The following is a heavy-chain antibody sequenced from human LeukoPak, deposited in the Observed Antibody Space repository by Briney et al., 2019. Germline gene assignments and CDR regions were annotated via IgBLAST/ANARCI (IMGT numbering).Heavy chain of an antibody. CDR1: GYSFTSYW. D-gene: IGHD6-6*01. Sequence: GESLKISCKGSGYSFTSYWIGWVRQMPGKGLELIGIIYPGDSDTRYSPSFQGQVTISADKSISTAYLQWSSLKASDTAMYYCARPNIADRPGWFDHWGQGTLVTVSS. CDR2: IYPGDSDT. CDR3: ARPNIADRPGWFDH. V-gene: IGHV5-51*01. J-gene: IGHJ5*02.